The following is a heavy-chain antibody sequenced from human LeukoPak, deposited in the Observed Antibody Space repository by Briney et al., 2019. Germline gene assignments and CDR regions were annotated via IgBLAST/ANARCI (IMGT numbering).Heavy chain of an antibody. Sequence: GGSLRLSCAASGFTFNSYSMHWVRQAPGKGLEWVASIKHDGSEKYYVDSVRGRFTISRDNTMNSLYLQMSSLRAEDTAVYYCATDRGWRTSGYYLYYFEYWGQGTLVTYSS. CDR2: IKHDGSEK. CDR1: GFTFNSYS. D-gene: IGHD3-3*01. V-gene: IGHV3-7*01. J-gene: IGHJ4*02. CDR3: ATDRGWRTSGYYLYYFEY.